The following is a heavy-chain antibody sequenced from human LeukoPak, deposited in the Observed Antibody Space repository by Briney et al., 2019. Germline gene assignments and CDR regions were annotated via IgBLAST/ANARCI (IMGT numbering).Heavy chain of an antibody. Sequence: GGSLRLSCAASGFTFSTYAMSWVRQAPGKGLEWVSTISGSVASTYYADSVKGRFTIFRDNSKSTLFLQMNSLRAEDTAVYYCAKDLGYCNSASCQKYFDYWGQGTLVTVSS. CDR2: ISGSVAST. V-gene: IGHV3-23*01. D-gene: IGHD2-2*01. CDR1: GFTFSTYA. CDR3: AKDLGYCNSASCQKYFDY. J-gene: IGHJ4*02.